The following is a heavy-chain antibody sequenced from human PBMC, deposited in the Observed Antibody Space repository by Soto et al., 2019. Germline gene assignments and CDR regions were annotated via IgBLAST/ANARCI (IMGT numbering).Heavy chain of an antibody. J-gene: IGHJ4*02. D-gene: IGHD2-2*01. CDR1: GFTFSSYA. CDR3: ARVYCSTTTCHVQAFDS. Sequence: PGGALRLSCAASGFTFSSYAMCWVRQAPGKTLEWVSYISSAGDSSYYADSVKSRFTISRDNAKNSLYLQMNSLRVEDTAVYYCARVYCSTTTCHVQAFDSWGQGTLVTVSS. CDR2: ISSAGDSS. V-gene: IGHV3-48*03.